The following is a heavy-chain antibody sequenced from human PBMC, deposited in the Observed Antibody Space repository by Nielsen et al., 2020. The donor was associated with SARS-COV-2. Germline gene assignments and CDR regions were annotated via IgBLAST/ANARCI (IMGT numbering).Heavy chain of an antibody. D-gene: IGHD2-15*01. CDR2: IYYSGST. CDR1: GGSISSYY. Sequence: SETLSLTCTVSGGSISSYYWSWIRQPPGKGLEWIGYIYYSGSTNYNPSLKSRVTISVDTSKNQFSLKLSSVTAADTAVYYCARHRGSGNGFDPWGQGTLVTVSS. V-gene: IGHV4-59*08. J-gene: IGHJ5*02. CDR3: ARHRGSGNGFDP.